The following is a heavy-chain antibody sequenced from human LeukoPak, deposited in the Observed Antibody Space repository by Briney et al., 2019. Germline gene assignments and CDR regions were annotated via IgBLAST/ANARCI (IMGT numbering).Heavy chain of an antibody. J-gene: IGHJ4*02. CDR2: VNPSGGST. CDR3: ARATGRVVRGITWRYSDY. CDR1: GYTFTSYY. D-gene: IGHD3-10*01. V-gene: IGHV1-46*01. Sequence: ASVKVSCKASGYTFTSYYMHWVRQAPGQGLEWMGIVNPSGGSTSYAQKFQGRVTMTRDMSTSTAYMELRSLRSDDTAVYYCARATGRVVRGITWRYSDYWGQGTLVTVSS.